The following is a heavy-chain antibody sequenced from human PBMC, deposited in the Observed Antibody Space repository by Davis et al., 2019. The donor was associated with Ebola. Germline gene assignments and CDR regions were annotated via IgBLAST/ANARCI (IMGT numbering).Heavy chain of an antibody. D-gene: IGHD3-9*01. CDR2: IYYSGST. CDR1: GGSISSGGYY. CDR3: ARVGRLRYFDQPYYYYGMDV. J-gene: IGHJ6*02. Sequence: MPSETLSLTCTVSGGSISSGGYYWSWIRQHPGKGLEWIGYIYYSGSTNYNPSLKSRVTISVDTSKNQFSPKLSSVTAADTAVYYCARVGRLRYFDQPYYYYGMDVWGQGTTVTVSS. V-gene: IGHV4-61*08.